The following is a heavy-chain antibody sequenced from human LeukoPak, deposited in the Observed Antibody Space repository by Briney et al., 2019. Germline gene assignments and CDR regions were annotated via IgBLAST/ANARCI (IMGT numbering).Heavy chain of an antibody. V-gene: IGHV4-39*07. CDR2: IYYSGST. Sequence: PSETLSLTCTVSGGSISSSSYYWGWIRQPPGKGLEWIGSIYYSGSTNYNPSLKSRVTISVDTSKNQFSLKLSSVTAADTAVYYCARPDYYGSGTGFDYWGQGTLVTVSS. CDR3: ARPDYYGSGTGFDY. J-gene: IGHJ4*02. D-gene: IGHD3-10*01. CDR1: GGSISSSSYY.